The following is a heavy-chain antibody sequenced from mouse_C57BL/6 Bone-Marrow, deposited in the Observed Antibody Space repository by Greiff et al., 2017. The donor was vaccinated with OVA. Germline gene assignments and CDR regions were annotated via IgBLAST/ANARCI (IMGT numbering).Heavy chain of an antibody. Sequence: QVQLKESGAELAKPGASVKLSCKASGYTFTSYWMHWVKQRPGQGLEWIGYINPSSGYTKYNQKFKDKATLTADKSSSTAYMQLSILTYEDSAVYYCANLYYFDYWGQGTTLTVSS. CDR3: ANLYYFDY. V-gene: IGHV1-7*01. J-gene: IGHJ2*01. CDR1: GYTFTSYW. CDR2: INPSSGYT.